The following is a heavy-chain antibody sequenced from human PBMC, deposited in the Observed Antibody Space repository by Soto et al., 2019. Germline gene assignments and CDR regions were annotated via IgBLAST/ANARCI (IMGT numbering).Heavy chain of an antibody. CDR1: EIAYSGYP. J-gene: IGHJ4*02. D-gene: IGHD3-10*01. V-gene: IGHV3-23*01. CDR3: AKDLSGAGARFEY. Sequence: GGSVRQSCEASEIAYSGYPMSRISQAPGKGLEWVSTISGSGSSTYYADSVKGRFTISRDNSKNTLYLQMNSLRAEDTAVYYCAKDLSGAGARFEYWGQGTLVTVSS. CDR2: ISGSGSST.